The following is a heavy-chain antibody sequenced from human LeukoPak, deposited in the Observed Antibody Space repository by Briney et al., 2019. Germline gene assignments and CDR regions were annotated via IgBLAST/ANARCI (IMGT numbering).Heavy chain of an antibody. J-gene: IGHJ3*02. D-gene: IGHD3-16*01. CDR1: GYTFTGYY. Sequence: GASVKVSCKASGYTFTGYYMHWVRQAPGQGLEWMGWINPNSGGTNYAQKFQGRVTMTRDTPINIAYMELSRLISDDTAVYYCARGGMHPPATAFDIWGQGTMVTVSS. CDR2: INPNSGGT. V-gene: IGHV1-2*02. CDR3: ARGGMHPPATAFDI.